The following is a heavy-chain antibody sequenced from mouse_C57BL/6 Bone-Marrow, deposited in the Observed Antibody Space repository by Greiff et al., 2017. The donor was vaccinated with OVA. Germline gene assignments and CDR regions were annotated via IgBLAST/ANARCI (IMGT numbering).Heavy chain of an antibody. CDR1: GYSFTGYY. J-gene: IGHJ2*01. CDR3: ARSYWDY. Sequence: VHVKQSGPELVKPGASVKISCKASGYSFTGYYMNWVKQSPEKSLEWIGEINPSTGGTTYNQKFKAKATLTVDKSSSTAYMQLKSLTSEDSAVYYCARSYWDYWGQGTTLTVSS. CDR2: INPSTGGT. V-gene: IGHV1-42*01.